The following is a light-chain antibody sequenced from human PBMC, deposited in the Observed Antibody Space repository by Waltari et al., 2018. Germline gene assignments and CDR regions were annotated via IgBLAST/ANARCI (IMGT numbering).Light chain of an antibody. CDR2: STN. Sequence: QTVVTQEPSLTVSPGGTVTLTAASSGGEVTSGHHANCLQQRPGHPPSLLFFSTNDKHPPTPARFSGSLLGGKAALTLSEVQSEDEADYYCLLFFDNSRVFGGGTKLTVL. J-gene: IGLJ3*02. CDR1: GGEVTSGHH. CDR3: LLFFDNSRV. V-gene: IGLV7-43*01.